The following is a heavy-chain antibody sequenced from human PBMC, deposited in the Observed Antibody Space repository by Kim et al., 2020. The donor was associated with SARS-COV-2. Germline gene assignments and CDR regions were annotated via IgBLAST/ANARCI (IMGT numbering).Heavy chain of an antibody. D-gene: IGHD5-18*01. CDR1: GFTFSSYG. J-gene: IGHJ6*02. CDR2: ISYDGSNK. Sequence: GGSLRLSCAASGFTFSSYGMHWVRQAPGKGLEWVAVISYDGSNKHYADSVKGRFTISRDNYKNTLYLQMNSPRAEDSAVYYCAKDLDTAMDIYGMDVRG. V-gene: IGHV3-30*18. CDR3: AKDLDTAMDIYGMDV.